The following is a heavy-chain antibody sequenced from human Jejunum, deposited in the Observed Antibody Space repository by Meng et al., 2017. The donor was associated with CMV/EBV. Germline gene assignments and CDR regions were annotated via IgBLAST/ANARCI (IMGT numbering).Heavy chain of an antibody. Sequence: QGQPEEAGLGLVKPSPTLPLSCTVSGASITNGEYYWNWIRQSPGKGLEWIGYIYNTGRTSYSPSLKSRVSMSVDTAKNQFSLHLSSVTVADAAVYYCASLFHFDILTGSWYWGQGALVTVSS. D-gene: IGHD3-9*01. J-gene: IGHJ4*02. CDR2: IYNTGRT. V-gene: IGHV4-30-4*08. CDR1: GASITNGEYY. CDR3: ASLFHFDILTGSWY.